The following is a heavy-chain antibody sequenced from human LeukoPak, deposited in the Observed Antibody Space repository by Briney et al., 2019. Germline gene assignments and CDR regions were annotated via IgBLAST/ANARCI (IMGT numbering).Heavy chain of an antibody. Sequence: SETLSLTCAVYGGSFSGYYWSWIRQPPGKGLEWIGEINHSGSTNYNPSLKNRVTISVDTSKNQFSLKLSSVSAADTAVYYCGRYQPGASQIVVVTAIGHDAFDTWGEGKTVTVSS. J-gene: IGHJ3*02. V-gene: IGHV4-34*01. D-gene: IGHD2-21*02. CDR1: GGSFSGYY. CDR2: INHSGST. CDR3: GRYQPGASQIVVVTAIGHDAFDT.